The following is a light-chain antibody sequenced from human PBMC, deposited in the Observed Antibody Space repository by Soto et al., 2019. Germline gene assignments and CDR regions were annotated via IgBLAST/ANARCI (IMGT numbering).Light chain of an antibody. V-gene: IGKV3-20*01. J-gene: IGKJ1*01. Sequence: EIVLTQSPGTLSLSPGERATFSCRASQSVPSNYLAWYQQKPGQAPRLLISGASGKATGIPDRFSGSGSGTDFTLTITRLEPEDFAVYYCQQYGSSPLTLGQATKVDIK. CDR2: GAS. CDR3: QQYGSSPLT. CDR1: QSVPSNY.